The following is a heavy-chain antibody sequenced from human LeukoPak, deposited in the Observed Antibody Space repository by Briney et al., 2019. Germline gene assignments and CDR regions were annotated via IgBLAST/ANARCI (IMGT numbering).Heavy chain of an antibody. V-gene: IGHV3-48*01. CDR3: ARIPYYYGSGSLI. CDR1: GFTFSSYS. D-gene: IGHD3-10*01. CDR2: ISSSSTI. J-gene: IGHJ4*02. Sequence: GGSLRLSCAASGFTFSSYSMNWVRQAPGKGLEWVSYISSSSTIYYADSVKGRFTISRDNAKNSLYLQMNSLRAEDTAVYYCARIPYYYGSGSLIWGQGTLVTVSS.